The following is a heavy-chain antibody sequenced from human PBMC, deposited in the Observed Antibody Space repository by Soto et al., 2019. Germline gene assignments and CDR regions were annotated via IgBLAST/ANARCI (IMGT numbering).Heavy chain of an antibody. V-gene: IGHV3-21*01. CDR2: ISSSSSYI. Sequence: EVQLVESGGGPVKPGGSLRLSCAASGFTFSSYSMNWVRQAPGKGLEWVSSISSSSSYIYYADSVKGRFTISRDNAKNSLYLQMNSLRAEDTAVYYCARGALASSSSWYSGYWGQGTLVTVSS. CDR3: ARGALASSSSWYSGY. J-gene: IGHJ4*02. D-gene: IGHD6-13*01. CDR1: GFTFSSYS.